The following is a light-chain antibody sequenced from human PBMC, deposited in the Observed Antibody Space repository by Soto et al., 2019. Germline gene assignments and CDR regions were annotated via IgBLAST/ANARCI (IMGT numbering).Light chain of an antibody. J-gene: IGKJ2*01. CDR3: QHYNNWPFT. Sequence: EIVMTQSPATLSVSLGERATLSCRASQSVSSNLAWYKQKPGQPPSLLIYGASARATGIPARFSGSGSGTEFNLTISSLQSEDFAVYYCQHYNNWPFTFGQGTKLEIK. CDR1: QSVSSN. CDR2: GAS. V-gene: IGKV3-15*01.